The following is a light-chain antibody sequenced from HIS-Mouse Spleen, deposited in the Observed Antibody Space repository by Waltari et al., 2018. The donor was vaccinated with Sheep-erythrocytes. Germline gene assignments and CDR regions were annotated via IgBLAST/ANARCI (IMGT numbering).Light chain of an antibody. Sequence: QAVLPQPSSLSASPGSSASLTCTLRSGINVGTYRISWYPQKPGSPPQYLLRYKSDSDKQQGSGVPSRFSGSKDASANAGILLISGLQSEDEADYYCIIWHSSAWVFGGGTKLTVL. CDR1: SGINVGTYR. V-gene: IGLV5-45*02. CDR3: IIWHSSAWV. CDR2: YKSDSDK. J-gene: IGLJ3*02.